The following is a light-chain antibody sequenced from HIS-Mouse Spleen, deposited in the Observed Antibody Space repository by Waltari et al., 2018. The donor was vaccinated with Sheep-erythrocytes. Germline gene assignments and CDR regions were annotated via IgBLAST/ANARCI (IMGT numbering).Light chain of an antibody. CDR3: QAWDSSTAWV. CDR2: QDS. V-gene: IGLV3-1*01. CDR1: QLGDKY. Sequence: SYELTPPPSVSVSPGQTASIPCSGDQLGDKYACWYQQKPGQSPVLVIYQDSKRPSGIPERFSGSNSGNTATLTISGTQAMDEADYYCQAWDSSTAWVFGGGTKLTVL. J-gene: IGLJ3*02.